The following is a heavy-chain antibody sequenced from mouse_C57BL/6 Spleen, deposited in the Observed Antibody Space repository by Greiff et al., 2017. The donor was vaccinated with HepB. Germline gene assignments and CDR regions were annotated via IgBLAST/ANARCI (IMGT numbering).Heavy chain of an antibody. J-gene: IGHJ2*01. CDR2: INPSNGGT. V-gene: IGHV1-53*01. Sequence: QVQLKQSGTELVKPGASVKLSCKASGYTFTSYWMHWVKQRPGQGLEWIGNINPSNGGTNYNEKFKSKATLTVDKSSSTAYMQLSSLTSEDSAVYYCARDEVTTPEDYWGQGTTLTVSS. CDR3: ARDEVTTPEDY. D-gene: IGHD2-3*01. CDR1: GYTFTSYW.